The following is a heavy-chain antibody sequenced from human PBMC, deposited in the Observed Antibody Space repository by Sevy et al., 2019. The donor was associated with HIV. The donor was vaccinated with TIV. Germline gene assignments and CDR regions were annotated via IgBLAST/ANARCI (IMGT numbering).Heavy chain of an antibody. J-gene: IGHJ4*02. D-gene: IGHD5-18*01. CDR2: IDSGGLT. CDR1: GFTFSNNA. Sequence: GGSLRLSCGASGFTFSNNAMNWVRQAPGKGPEWVSGIDSGGLTYYADSVKGRFTISRDNSMEMLFLQMNSLRPDDTAVYYCATGDTAMITDLDYWGQGPLVTVSS. V-gene: IGHV3-23*01. CDR3: ATGDTAMITDLDY.